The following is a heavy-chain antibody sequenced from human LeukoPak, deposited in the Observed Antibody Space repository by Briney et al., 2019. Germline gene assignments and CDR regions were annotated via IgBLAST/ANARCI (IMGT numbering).Heavy chain of an antibody. CDR2: ISEPAGST. D-gene: IGHD3-22*01. J-gene: IGHJ3*02. CDR1: GVTFSSYA. V-gene: IGHV3-23*01. CDR3: AKEYDSSGYYYVDAFDI. Sequence: GGSLRLSCAASGVTFSSYAMSWARQAPGKGLEWGSAISEPAGSTNYAPSVKGRFPNSRDNSKNPLYLQLNTLTAADTAVYYCAKEYDSSGYYYVDAFDIWGQGTMVTVSS.